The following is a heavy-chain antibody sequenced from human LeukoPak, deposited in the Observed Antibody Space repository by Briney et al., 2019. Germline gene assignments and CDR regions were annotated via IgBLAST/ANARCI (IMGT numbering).Heavy chain of an antibody. J-gene: IGHJ4*02. Sequence: PGGSLRLSCAASGFTFSTYTMNWVRQAPGKGLEWVSSISSSSSYIYYADSVKGRFTISRDNAKNSLYLQMNSLRAEDTAVYYCARVGTVYGSGSYWGQGTLVTVSS. CDR2: ISSSSSYI. D-gene: IGHD3-10*01. CDR3: ARVGTVYGSGSY. CDR1: GFTFSTYT. V-gene: IGHV3-21*01.